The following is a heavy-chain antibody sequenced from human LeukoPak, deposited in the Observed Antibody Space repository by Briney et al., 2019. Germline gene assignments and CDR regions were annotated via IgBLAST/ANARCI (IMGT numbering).Heavy chain of an antibody. J-gene: IGHJ4*02. Sequence: ASVKVSCKASGYTFTGYYMHWVRQAPGQGLEWMGWINPNSGGTNYAQKFQGRVTMTRDTSISTGYMELSRLRSDDTAVYYCAREVNSNYEGIDYWGQGTLVTVSS. CDR3: AREVNSNYEGIDY. CDR2: INPNSGGT. D-gene: IGHD4-11*01. V-gene: IGHV1-2*02. CDR1: GYTFTGYY.